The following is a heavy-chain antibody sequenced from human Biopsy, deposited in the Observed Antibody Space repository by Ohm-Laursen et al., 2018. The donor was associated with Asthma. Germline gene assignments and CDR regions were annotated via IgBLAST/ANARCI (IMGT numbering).Heavy chain of an antibody. Sequence: PTQTLTLTCSCSGFSVSTRGMSVSWIRQPPGKALEWLARIDWEDDTFYSTPLRTRLTISKDTSKNQVVLTMTNMDPVDIAIYFCGRHNDYWGQGILVTVSS. CDR1: GFSVSTRGMS. D-gene: IGHD1-1*01. J-gene: IGHJ4*02. CDR2: IDWEDDT. CDR3: GRHNDY. V-gene: IGHV2-70*04.